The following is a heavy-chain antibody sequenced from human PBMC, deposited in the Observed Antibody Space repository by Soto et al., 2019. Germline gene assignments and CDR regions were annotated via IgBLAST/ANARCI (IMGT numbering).Heavy chain of an antibody. D-gene: IGHD2-15*01. Sequence: GGSLRLSCAASGFTFSSYWMHWVRQAPGKGLVWVSRINSDGSSTSYADSVKGRFTISRDNAKNTLYLQMNSLRAEDTAVYYCARAPVVVAATGDYYYYYYMDVWGKGTKVTVSS. J-gene: IGHJ6*03. CDR2: INSDGSST. V-gene: IGHV3-74*01. CDR3: ARAPVVVAATGDYYYYYYMDV. CDR1: GFTFSSYW.